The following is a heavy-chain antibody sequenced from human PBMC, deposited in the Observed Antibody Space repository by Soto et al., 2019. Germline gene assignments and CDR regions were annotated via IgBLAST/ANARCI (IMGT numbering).Heavy chain of an antibody. V-gene: IGHV4-34*01. Sequence: SETLSLTCAFYCGSFIGYYWSWIRQPPGKGLEWIGEINHSGSTNYNPSLKSRVTISVDTSKNQFSLKLSSVTAADTAVYYCARQLTIFGVGIPKGDYYYYGMDVWGQGTTVTVSS. CDR3: ARQLTIFGVGIPKGDYYYYGMDV. CDR2: INHSGST. D-gene: IGHD3-3*01. J-gene: IGHJ6*02. CDR1: CGSFIGYY.